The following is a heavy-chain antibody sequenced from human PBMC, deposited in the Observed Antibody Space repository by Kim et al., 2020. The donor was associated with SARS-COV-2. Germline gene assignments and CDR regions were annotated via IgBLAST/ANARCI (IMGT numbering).Heavy chain of an antibody. CDR1: GGSFSGYY. V-gene: IGHV4-34*01. CDR3: ATKGLGTYELELGGWFDP. D-gene: IGHD1-7*01. Sequence: SETLSLTCAVYGGSFSGYYWSWIRQPPGKGLEWIGEINHSGSTNYNPSLKSRVTISVDTSKNQFSLKLSSVTAADTAVYYCATKGLGTYELELGGWFDPWGQGTLVTVSS. J-gene: IGHJ5*02. CDR2: INHSGST.